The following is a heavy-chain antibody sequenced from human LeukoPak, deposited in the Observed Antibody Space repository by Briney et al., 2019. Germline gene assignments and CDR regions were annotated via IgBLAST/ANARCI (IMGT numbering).Heavy chain of an antibody. J-gene: IGHJ6*03. CDR2: MNPNSGNT. CDR1: GYTFTSYD. Sequence: GASVKVSCKASGYTFTSYDINWVRQATGQGLEWMGWMNPNSGNTGYAQKFQGRVTMTRNTSISTAYMELSSLRSEDTAVYYCARLLKGYSGSKSYYYYMDVWGKGTTVTVSS. V-gene: IGHV1-8*01. CDR3: ARLLKGYSGSKSYYYYMDV. D-gene: IGHD5-12*01.